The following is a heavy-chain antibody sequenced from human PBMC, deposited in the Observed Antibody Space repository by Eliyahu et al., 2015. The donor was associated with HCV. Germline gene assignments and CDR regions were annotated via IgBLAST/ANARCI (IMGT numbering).Heavy chain of an antibody. CDR3: ARRGNYYDSTINYDINTFDV. D-gene: IGHD3-22*01. CDR1: GXIFSDXY. J-gene: IGHJ3*01. V-gene: IGHV3-11*06. CDR2: ISSSSTYT. Sequence: QVQLVESGGGLVRPGGSLXLSCAXSGXIFSDXYMNWIRQAPGKGLXWVSYISSSSTYTNYADSVKGRFTISRDNAKNSLYLQMNSLTAEDTAVYYCARRGNYYDSTINYDINTFDVWGQGTMVTVSS.